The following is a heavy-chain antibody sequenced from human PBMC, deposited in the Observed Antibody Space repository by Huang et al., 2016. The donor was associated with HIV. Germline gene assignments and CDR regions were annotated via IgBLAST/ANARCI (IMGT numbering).Heavy chain of an antibody. D-gene: IGHD2-8*02. Sequence: QVQLEQSGPAVRKPGSSVKVSCQASGGSFSDQIISWVRQAPGQPFEWMGGIIPLVRAPAYAQEFKGRVTMTADESTATIYMELNSLTSEDTAVYYCAMSLRYQYDSRSYWGCYFDYWGQGTLVTVSS. CDR3: AMSLRYQYDSRSYWGCYFDY. V-gene: IGHV1-69*01. CDR2: IIPLVRAP. J-gene: IGHJ4*02. CDR1: GGSFSDQI.